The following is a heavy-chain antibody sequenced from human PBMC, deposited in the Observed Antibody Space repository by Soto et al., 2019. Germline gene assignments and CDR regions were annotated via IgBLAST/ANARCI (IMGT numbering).Heavy chain of an antibody. CDR2: INPNSGGT. CDR3: ARGVTMVRGVINYYYYYGMDV. J-gene: IGHJ6*02. V-gene: IGHV1-2*04. CDR1: GYTFTGYY. D-gene: IGHD3-10*01. Sequence: ASVKVSCKASGYTFTGYYMHWVRQAPGQGLEWMGWINPNSGGTNYAQKFQGWVTMTRDTSISTAYMELSRLRSDDTAVYYCARGVTMVRGVINYYYYYGMDVWGQGTTVIVSS.